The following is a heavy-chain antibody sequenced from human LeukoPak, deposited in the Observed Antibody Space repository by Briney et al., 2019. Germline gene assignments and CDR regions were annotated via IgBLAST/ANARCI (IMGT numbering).Heavy chain of an antibody. V-gene: IGHV3-21*01. Sequence: GGSLRLSCAASGFTFSSYSMNWVRQAPGEGLEWVSSISSSSSYIYYADSVKGRFTISRDNAKNSLYLQMNSLRAEDTAVYYCARDTMVRGVRRWDAFDIWGQGTMVTVSS. D-gene: IGHD3-10*01. CDR1: GFTFSSYS. CDR2: ISSSSSYI. CDR3: ARDTMVRGVRRWDAFDI. J-gene: IGHJ3*02.